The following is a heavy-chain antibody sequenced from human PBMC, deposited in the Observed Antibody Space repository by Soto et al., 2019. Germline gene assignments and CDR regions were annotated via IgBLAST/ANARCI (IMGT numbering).Heavy chain of an antibody. CDR1: GGTLSNYA. CDR2: IIHTFNTA. Sequence: QVQLVQSGAEVKKPGSSVKVSCKASGGTLSNYAFTWVRQAPGQGLEWMGGIIHTFNTAKYAQKFQGRVTITADESTSTAYMEVNSLRSEDTAVYYSARVRPADYVGNYNNGMDVWGQWTTVTVSS. CDR3: ARVRPADYVGNYNNGMDV. J-gene: IGHJ6*02. V-gene: IGHV1-69*01. D-gene: IGHD4-17*01.